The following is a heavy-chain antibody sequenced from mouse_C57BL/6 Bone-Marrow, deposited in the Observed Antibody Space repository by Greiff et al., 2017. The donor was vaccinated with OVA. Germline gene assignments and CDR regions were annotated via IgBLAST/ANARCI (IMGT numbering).Heavy chain of an antibody. CDR3: ARLPITTGVATKGVRYAY. CDR2: IYPGDGDT. D-gene: IGHD1-1*01. CDR1: GYAFSSYW. V-gene: IGHV1-80*01. J-gene: IGHJ3*01. Sequence: QVQLKQSGAELVKPGASVKISCKASGYAFSSYWMNWVKQRPGKGLEWIGQIYPGDGDTTYNGKFKGKATLTADQSSSTAYMQLSSLTSKDSAVYVCARLPITTGVATKGVRYAYWGQGTLVTVSA.